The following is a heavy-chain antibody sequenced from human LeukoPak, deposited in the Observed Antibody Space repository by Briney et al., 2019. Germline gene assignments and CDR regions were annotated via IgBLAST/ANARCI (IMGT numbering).Heavy chain of an antibody. CDR3: ARDRSPAPGRSYGRGHFDY. V-gene: IGHV1-2*02. CDR2: INPNSGGT. Sequence: GASVKVSCKASGYTFTNYTMNWVRQAPGQGLEWMGWINPNSGGTNYAQKFQGRVTMTRDTSISTAYMELSRLRSDDTAVYYCARDRSPAPGRSYGRGHFDYWGQGTLVTVSS. D-gene: IGHD5-18*01. J-gene: IGHJ4*02. CDR1: GYTFTNYT.